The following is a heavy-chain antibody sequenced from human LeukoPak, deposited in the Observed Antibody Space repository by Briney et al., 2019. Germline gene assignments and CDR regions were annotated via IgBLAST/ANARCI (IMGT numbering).Heavy chain of an antibody. V-gene: IGHV1-24*01. CDR2: FDPEDGET. J-gene: IGHJ5*02. D-gene: IGHD3-22*01. Sequence: ASVKVSCKVSGYTLTELSMHWVRQAPGKGLEWMGGFDPEDGETIYAQKFQGRVTMTEDTSTDTAYMELSSLRSVDTAVYYCARYYYDSSGFDPWGQGTLVTVSS. CDR3: ARYYYDSSGFDP. CDR1: GYTLTELS.